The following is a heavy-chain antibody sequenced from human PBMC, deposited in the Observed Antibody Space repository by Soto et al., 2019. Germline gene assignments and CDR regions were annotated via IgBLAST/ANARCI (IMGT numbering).Heavy chain of an antibody. CDR1: GFTFSSYW. Sequence: GGSLRLSCAASGFTFSSYWMHWVRQAPGKGLVWVSRINSDGSSTSYADSVKGRFTISRDNAKNTLYLQMNSLRAEDTAVYYCATVAGTSYYYYYMDVWGKGTTVTVSS. CDR2: INSDGSST. V-gene: IGHV3-74*01. D-gene: IGHD6-19*01. CDR3: ATVAGTSYYYYYMDV. J-gene: IGHJ6*03.